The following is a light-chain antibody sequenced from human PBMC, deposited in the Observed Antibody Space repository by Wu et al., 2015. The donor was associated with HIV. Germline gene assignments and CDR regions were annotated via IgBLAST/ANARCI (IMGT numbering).Light chain of an antibody. CDR1: QALAIH. CDR3: QQFNSYPLT. Sequence: SASVGDRVTITCRASQALAIHLAWYQVNSGKAPKVLIYDASNLESGVPTGFSGSGSGTDFSLTISSLQPEDIGTYYCQQFNSYPLTFGQGTRLEIK. J-gene: IGKJ5*01. CDR2: DAS. V-gene: IGKV1-13*02.